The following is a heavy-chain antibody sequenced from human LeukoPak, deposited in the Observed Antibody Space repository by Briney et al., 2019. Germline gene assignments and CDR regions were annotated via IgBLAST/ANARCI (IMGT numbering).Heavy chain of an antibody. CDR3: ARGGGGSGWSHRYYFDY. Sequence: SETLSLTCTVSGGSVSSGSYYWSWIWQPPGKGLEWIGYIYYSGSTNYNPSLKSRVTISVDTSKNQFSLKLSSVTAADTAVYYCARGGGGSGWSHRYYFDYWGQGTLVTVSS. V-gene: IGHV4-61*01. J-gene: IGHJ4*02. CDR2: IYYSGST. D-gene: IGHD6-19*01. CDR1: GGSVSSGSYY.